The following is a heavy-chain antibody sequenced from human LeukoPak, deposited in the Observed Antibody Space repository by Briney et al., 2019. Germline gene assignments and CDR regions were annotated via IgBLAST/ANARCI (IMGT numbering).Heavy chain of an antibody. J-gene: IGHJ4*02. D-gene: IGHD1-26*01. CDR3: ARNASDSGTSYFDY. V-gene: IGHV4-39*01. CDR2: IYYSGST. Sequence: KPSETLSLTCTVSGGSISSSTYYWGWIRRPPGKGLEWIGSIYYSGSTSYNPSLKSRVTISVDTSKNQFSLKLDSVTAADTAVYYCARNASDSGTSYFDYWGQGTLVTVSS. CDR1: GGSISSSTYY.